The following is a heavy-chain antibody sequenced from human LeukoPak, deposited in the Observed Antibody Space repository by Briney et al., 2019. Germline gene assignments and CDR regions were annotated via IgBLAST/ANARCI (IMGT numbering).Heavy chain of an antibody. Sequence: KSSETLSLTCTVSGGSISGYYWNWIRQPPGKGLEWIGYIHYSGSTNYNPSLKSRVTISVDTSNNQFSLNLSSVTAPDTAVYYCARSIRSADANYGMNVWGQGTTVTVSS. CDR2: IHYSGST. J-gene: IGHJ6*02. CDR1: GGSISGYY. D-gene: IGHD2-15*01. V-gene: IGHV4-59*08. CDR3: ARSIRSADANYGMNV.